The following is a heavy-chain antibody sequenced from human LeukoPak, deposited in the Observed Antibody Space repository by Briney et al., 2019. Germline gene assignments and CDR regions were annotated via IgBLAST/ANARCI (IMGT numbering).Heavy chain of an antibody. Sequence: SETLSLTCTVSGGSISSYYWSWIRQPPGKGLEWIGYIYYSGSTNYNPSLKSRVTISVDTSKNQFSLKLSSVTAADTAVYYCARAPRNDLFDYWGQGTLVTVSS. CDR3: ARAPRNDLFDY. J-gene: IGHJ4*02. V-gene: IGHV4-59*08. CDR1: GGSISSYY. D-gene: IGHD1-1*01. CDR2: IYYSGST.